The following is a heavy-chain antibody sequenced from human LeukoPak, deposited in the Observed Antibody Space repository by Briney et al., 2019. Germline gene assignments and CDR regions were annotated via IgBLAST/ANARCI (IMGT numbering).Heavy chain of an antibody. CDR1: GFTFSTYT. D-gene: IGHD6-19*01. CDR3: ARAPYTSGWYFAFDY. V-gene: IGHV3-30-3*01. Sequence: PGGSLRLSCAASGFTFSTYTMHWVRQAPGKRLEWVALISYEGSKQNYADSVKGRFTISRDNSQNTLYLEMNSLRTEDTAVYYCARAPYTSGWYFAFDYWGQGTLVTVSS. CDR2: ISYEGSKQ. J-gene: IGHJ4*02.